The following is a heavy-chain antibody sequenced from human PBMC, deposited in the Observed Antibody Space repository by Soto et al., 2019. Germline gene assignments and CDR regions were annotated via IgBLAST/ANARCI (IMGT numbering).Heavy chain of an antibody. J-gene: IGHJ4*02. CDR2: IYSSGTT. CDR1: RGSTIAYY. V-gene: IGHV4-59*08. CDR3: ARQAPYNTGGHFSQ. Sequence: SETLSLTCSVSRGSTIAYYWSWIRQPPGKEPEWIGNIYSSGTTSYNPSLKSRVTISINTSKNQFSLELTSVTAADTAVYYCARQAPYNTGGHFSQWGQGTLVTVSS. D-gene: IGHD2-8*02.